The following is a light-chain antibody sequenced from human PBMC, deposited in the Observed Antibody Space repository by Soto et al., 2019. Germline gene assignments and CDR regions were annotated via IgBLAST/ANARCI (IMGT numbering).Light chain of an antibody. V-gene: IGLV2-23*01. CDR2: EGN. Sequence: QSALTQPASVSGSPGQSITISCTGTSSDVGSYKSVSWYQQHPGKAPKLLIYEGNKRPSGVSNRFSGSESGNTASLTISGLQVEDEADFYCCSYVGTSPVVFGGGTKLTVL. J-gene: IGLJ2*01. CDR1: SSDVGSYKS. CDR3: CSYVGTSPVV.